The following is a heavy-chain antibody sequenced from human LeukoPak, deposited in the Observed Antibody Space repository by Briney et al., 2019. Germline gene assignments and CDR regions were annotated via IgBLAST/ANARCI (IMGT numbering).Heavy chain of an antibody. CDR3: AREGVLLWFGEPSNSFDY. J-gene: IGHJ4*02. V-gene: IGHV3-30*04. CDR2: ISYDGSNK. Sequence: GGSLRLSCAASGFTFSSYAMHWVRQAPGKGLEWVAVISYDGSNKYYADSVKGRFTISRDNAKNSLYLQMNSLRAEDTAVYYCAREGVLLWFGEPSNSFDYWGQGTLVTVSS. D-gene: IGHD3-10*01. CDR1: GFTFSSYA.